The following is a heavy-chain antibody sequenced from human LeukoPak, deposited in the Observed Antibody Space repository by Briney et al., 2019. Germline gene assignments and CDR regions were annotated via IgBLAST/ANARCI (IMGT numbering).Heavy chain of an antibody. D-gene: IGHD3-3*01. CDR3: ARDDYDFWSGYFRFDP. Sequence: PSETLSLTCAVYGGSFSGYYWSWIRQPPGKGLEWIGEINHSGSTNYNPSLKSRVTISVDTSKNQFSLKLSSVTAADTAVYYCARDDYDFWSGYFRFDPWGQGTLVTVSS. CDR2: INHSGST. J-gene: IGHJ5*02. V-gene: IGHV4-34*01. CDR1: GGSFSGYY.